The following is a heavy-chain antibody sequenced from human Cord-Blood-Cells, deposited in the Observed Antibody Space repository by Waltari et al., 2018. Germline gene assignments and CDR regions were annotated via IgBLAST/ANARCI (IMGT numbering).Heavy chain of an antibody. Sequence: QVQLVQSGAEVKKPGASVKVSCKASGYTFTGYYMHWVRQAPGQGLEWMGWINPNSGGTNYAQKFQGRVTMTRDTSISTAYMELSRLRSDDTAVYYCARDFLTAAGTGNWFDPWGQGTLVTVSS. D-gene: IGHD6-13*01. CDR3: ARDFLTAAGTGNWFDP. V-gene: IGHV1-2*02. CDR1: GYTFTGYY. J-gene: IGHJ5*02. CDR2: INPNSGGT.